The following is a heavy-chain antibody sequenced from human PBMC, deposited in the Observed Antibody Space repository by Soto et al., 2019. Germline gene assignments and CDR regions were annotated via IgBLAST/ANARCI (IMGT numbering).Heavy chain of an antibody. CDR2: ISGSGGST. Sequence: EVQLLESGGGLVQPGGSLRLSCAASGFTFSSYAMSWVRQAPGKGLERVSAISGSGGSTYYADSVKGRFTISRDNSKNTLYLQMNSLRAEDTAVYYCAKVSGYSGYDTTDYYYGMDVWGQGTTVTVSS. D-gene: IGHD5-12*01. CDR1: GFTFSSYA. V-gene: IGHV3-23*01. CDR3: AKVSGYSGYDTTDYYYGMDV. J-gene: IGHJ6*02.